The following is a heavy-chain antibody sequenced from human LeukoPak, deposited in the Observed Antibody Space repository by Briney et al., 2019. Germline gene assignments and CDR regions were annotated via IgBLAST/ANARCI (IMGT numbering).Heavy chain of an antibody. CDR2: ISGSDNYT. CDR3: AREGSGYSGYALDY. D-gene: IGHD5-12*01. V-gene: IGHV3-11*06. J-gene: IGHJ4*02. CDR1: GFIFSDYY. Sequence: PGGSLRLSCAASGFIFSDYYMSWIRQAPGKGLEWVSYISGSDNYTGYADSVKGRFTISRDNSKNTLYLQMNSLRAEDTAVYYCAREGSGYSGYALDYWGQGTLVTVSS.